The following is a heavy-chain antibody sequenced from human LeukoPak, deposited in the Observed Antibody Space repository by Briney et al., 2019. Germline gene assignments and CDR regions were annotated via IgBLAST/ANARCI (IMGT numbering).Heavy chain of an antibody. CDR1: GGSISSGGYY. D-gene: IGHD2-2*01. CDR3: ARDRGYCSSTSCSYYYGMDV. CDR2: IYYSGST. V-gene: IGHV4-31*03. J-gene: IGHJ6*02. Sequence: PSQTLSLTCTVSGGSISSGGYYWSWIRQHPGKGLEWIGHIYYSGSTYYNPSLKSRVTISVDTSKNQFSLKLSSVTAADTAVYYCARDRGYCSSTSCSYYYGMDVWGQGTTVTVSS.